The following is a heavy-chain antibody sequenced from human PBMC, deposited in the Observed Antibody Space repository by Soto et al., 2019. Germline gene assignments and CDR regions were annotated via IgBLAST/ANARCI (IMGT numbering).Heavy chain of an antibody. CDR3: ARDDGWLILDF. D-gene: IGHD6-19*01. Sequence: WISQTPGKGLEWVAFITRSSSYIYYADSVRGRFTLSRDNAKNSLYLQMNSLRAEDTAIYYCARDDGWLILDFSGQRTLVTVSS. CDR2: ITRSSSYI. V-gene: IGHV3-21*06. J-gene: IGHJ4*02.